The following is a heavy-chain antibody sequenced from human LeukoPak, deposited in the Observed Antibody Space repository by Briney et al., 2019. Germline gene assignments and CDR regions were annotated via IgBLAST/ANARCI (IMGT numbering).Heavy chain of an antibody. D-gene: IGHD6-19*01. V-gene: IGHV1-24*01. CDR3: ARLPPRTAVAGIHYYYGMDV. CDR1: GYTLTELS. Sequence: ASVKVSCKVSGYTLTELSMHWVRQAPGKGLEWMGGFDPEDGETIYAQKFQGRVTMTEDTSTDTAYMELSSLRSDDTAVYYCARLPPRTAVAGIHYYYGMDVWGQGTTVTVSS. CDR2: FDPEDGET. J-gene: IGHJ6*02.